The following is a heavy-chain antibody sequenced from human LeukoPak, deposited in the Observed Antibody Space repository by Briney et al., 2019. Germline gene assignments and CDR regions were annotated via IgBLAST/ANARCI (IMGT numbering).Heavy chain of an antibody. D-gene: IGHD1-26*01. V-gene: IGHV1-18*01. CDR3: ARDTKRSRARWENLGFDP. J-gene: IGHJ5*02. CDR2: IITYNGNT. CDR1: GYTFTSYG. Sequence: GASVKVSCKASGYTFTSYGISWVRQAPGQGFEWMGWIITYNGNTNYAQKFQGRVTMTTDTSTSTAYMELRSLRSDDTAVYYCARDTKRSRARWENLGFDPWGQGTLVTVSS.